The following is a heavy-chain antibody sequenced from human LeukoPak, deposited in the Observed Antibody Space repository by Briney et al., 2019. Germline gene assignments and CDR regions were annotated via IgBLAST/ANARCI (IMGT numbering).Heavy chain of an antibody. V-gene: IGHV1-2*02. J-gene: IGHJ4*02. CDR1: GDTFTGYY. CDR2: IHPNNGGP. Sequence: ASVKVSCKTSGDTFTGYYIHCVRQAPGQGLEWMGWIHPNNGGPNYAQKFQGRVTITRDTSISTAYMELSRLTSGDTAVYYCARDGDGYINFDYWGQGTLVTVSS. D-gene: IGHD5-24*01. CDR3: ARDGDGYINFDY.